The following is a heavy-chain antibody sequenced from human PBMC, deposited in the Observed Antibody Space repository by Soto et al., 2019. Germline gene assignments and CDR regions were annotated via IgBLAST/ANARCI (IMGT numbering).Heavy chain of an antibody. CDR2: ILYDGSDK. D-gene: IGHD3-10*01. J-gene: IGHJ6*02. Sequence: QVQLVESGGGVVQPGRSLRLSCAASGFTFSNYGMHWVRQAPGKGLEWVAFILYDGSDKYFADSVKGRFTISRDNSKKKLDLQMNSLRAEDTAVYYCAKDRIVMIRGVMNYYGMDVWGQGTTVTVSS. V-gene: IGHV3-30*18. CDR1: GFTFSNYG. CDR3: AKDRIVMIRGVMNYYGMDV.